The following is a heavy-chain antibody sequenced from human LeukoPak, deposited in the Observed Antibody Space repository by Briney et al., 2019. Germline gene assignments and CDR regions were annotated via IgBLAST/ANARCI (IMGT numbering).Heavy chain of an antibody. CDR1: GFTISGYS. V-gene: IGHV3-21*01. Sequence: PGGSLRLSCAASGFTISGYSMNWVRQAPGKGLEWVSSITGAGNFINYADSVRGRFSISRDNPMKSLYLQMNNLRADDSAVYYCARDRVVEYDSSGYSPLDGWGQGTLVTVPS. CDR2: ITGAGNFI. J-gene: IGHJ4*02. D-gene: IGHD3-22*01. CDR3: ARDRVVEYDSSGYSPLDG.